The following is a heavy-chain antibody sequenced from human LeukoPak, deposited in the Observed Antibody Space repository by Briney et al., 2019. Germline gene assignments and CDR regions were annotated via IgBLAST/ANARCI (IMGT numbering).Heavy chain of an antibody. J-gene: IGHJ3*02. CDR2: IYSGGST. V-gene: IGHV3-53*01. CDR1: GFTVRSSY. D-gene: IGHD3-22*01. Sequence: GGSLRLSCAASGFTVRSSYMSWVRQAPGKGLEWVSTIYSGGSTYYADSVKGRFAISRDNSENTLYLQMNSLRAEDTAVYYCAGIVVVIDPDAFAIWGQGTMVTVSS. CDR3: AGIVVVIDPDAFAI.